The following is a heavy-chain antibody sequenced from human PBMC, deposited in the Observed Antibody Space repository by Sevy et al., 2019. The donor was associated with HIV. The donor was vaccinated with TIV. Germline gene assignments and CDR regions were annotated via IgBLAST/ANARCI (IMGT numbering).Heavy chain of an antibody. D-gene: IGHD2-2*02. CDR3: AKVGYCSSTSCYSIYYGMDV. CDR1: GFTFSRNA. Sequence: GGSLRLSCAASGFTFSRNAMSWVRQAPGKGLEWASGITGSGGSTYYADSVKGRFTISRDNSKNTMYMQMNSLRFEDTAVYYCAKVGYCSSTSCYSIYYGMDVWGQGTTVTVSS. V-gene: IGHV3-23*01. J-gene: IGHJ6*02. CDR2: ITGSGGST.